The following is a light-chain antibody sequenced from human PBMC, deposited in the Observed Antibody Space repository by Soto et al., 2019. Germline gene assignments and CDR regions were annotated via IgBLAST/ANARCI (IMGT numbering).Light chain of an antibody. CDR1: QRISTY. V-gene: IGKV1-39*01. J-gene: IGKJ2*01. CDR2: AAS. Sequence: DIQMTQSPSSLSASVGDRVSISCRASQRISTYLNWYQQRPGKAPKLLIYAASYLQSGVPSRFSGSASGTDFTLTISSLEPEDFATYYRQQSYTTPRTFGQGTKLEIK. CDR3: QQSYTTPRT.